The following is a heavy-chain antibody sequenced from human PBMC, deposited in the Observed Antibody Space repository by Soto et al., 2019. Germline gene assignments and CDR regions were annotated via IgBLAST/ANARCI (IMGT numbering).Heavy chain of an antibody. D-gene: IGHD2-15*01. CDR2: ISGSGGST. J-gene: IGHJ4*02. CDR3: AKLSGLDIVVVVAATPRYFDY. CDR1: GFTFSSYA. V-gene: IGHV3-23*01. Sequence: GGSLRLSCAASGFTFSSYAMSWVRQAPGKGLEWVSAISGSGGSTYYADSVKGRFTFSRDNSKNTLYLQMNSLGAEDTAVYYCAKLSGLDIVVVVAATPRYFDYWGQGTLVTVSS.